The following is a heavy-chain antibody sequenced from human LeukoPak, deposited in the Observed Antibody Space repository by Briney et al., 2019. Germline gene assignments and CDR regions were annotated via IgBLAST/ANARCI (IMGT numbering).Heavy chain of an antibody. V-gene: IGHV4-4*07. Sequence: SETLSLTCTVSGGSISSYYWSWIRQPAGKGLEWIGRIYTSGSTNYNPSLKSRVTMSVDTSKNQFSLKLSSVTAADTAVYYCARGLMNYSGYEIFDYWGQGTLVTVSS. CDR2: IYTSGST. J-gene: IGHJ4*02. CDR1: GGSISSYY. CDR3: ARGLMNYSGYEIFDY. D-gene: IGHD5-12*01.